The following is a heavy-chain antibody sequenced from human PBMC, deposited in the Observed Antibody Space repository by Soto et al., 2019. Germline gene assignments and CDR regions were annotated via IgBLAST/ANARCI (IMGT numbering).Heavy chain of an antibody. V-gene: IGHV4-30-4*01. D-gene: IGHD6-6*01. CDR1: GGSISIGDYY. J-gene: IGHJ4*02. CDR3: AKTFRIPTRDMDDY. CDR2: IYYSRST. Sequence: QVHLQQSGPGLVKPSQTLSLTCTVSGGSISIGDYYWSWIRQPPGKGLEWIGYIYYSRSTYYNPSLKSRVTISLDTSKTQFSLKLSSVTAADTAVYYCAKTFRIPTRDMDDYWGQGTLVTVSS.